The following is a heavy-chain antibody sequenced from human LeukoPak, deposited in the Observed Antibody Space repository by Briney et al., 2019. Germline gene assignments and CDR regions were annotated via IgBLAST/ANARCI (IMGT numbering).Heavy chain of an antibody. J-gene: IGHJ4*02. CDR2: IGGSGGNT. CDR3: AKSDILTGYCDY. Sequence: GGSLRLSCAASGFTFSSYAMSWVRQAPGKGLEWVSVIGGSGGNTYYADSVKGRFTISRDNSKNTLYLQMNSLRAEDTAVYYCAKSDILTGYCDYWGQGTLVTVSS. CDR1: GFTFSSYA. V-gene: IGHV3-23*01. D-gene: IGHD3-9*01.